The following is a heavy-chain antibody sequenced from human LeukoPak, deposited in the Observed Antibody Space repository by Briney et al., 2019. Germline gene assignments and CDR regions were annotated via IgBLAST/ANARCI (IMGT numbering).Heavy chain of an antibody. CDR1: GYTFTGYY. Sequence: ASVKVSCKASGYTFTGYYMHWVRQAPGQGLEWMGRITPILGIANYAQKFQGRVTITADKSTSTAYMELSSLRSEDTAVYYCARDQRSTRGGYDYVWGSYPPYFDYWGQGTLVTVSS. CDR3: ARDQRSTRGGYDYVWGSYPPYFDY. J-gene: IGHJ4*02. D-gene: IGHD3-16*02. CDR2: ITPILGIA. V-gene: IGHV1-69*04.